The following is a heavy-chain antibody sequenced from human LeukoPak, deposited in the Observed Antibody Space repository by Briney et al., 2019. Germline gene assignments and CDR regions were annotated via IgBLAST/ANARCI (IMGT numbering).Heavy chain of an antibody. CDR2: IYYSGST. CDR3: ARRLIAATWSHGYFDL. D-gene: IGHD6-13*01. CDR1: GGSISSGDYY. Sequence: SQTLSLTCTVSGGSISSGDYYWSWIRQPPGKGLEWIGYIYYSGSTYYNPSLKSRVTISVDTSKNQFSLKLSSVTAADTAVYYCARRLIAATWSHGYFDLWGQGSLGSVSS. V-gene: IGHV4-30-4*01. J-gene: IGHJ4*02.